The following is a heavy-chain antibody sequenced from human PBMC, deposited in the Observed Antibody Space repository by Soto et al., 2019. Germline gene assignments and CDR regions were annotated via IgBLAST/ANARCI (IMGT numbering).Heavy chain of an antibody. D-gene: IGHD3-3*01. CDR1: GYSISSGYY. Sequence: SETLSLTCAVSGYSISSGYYWGWIRQPPGKGLEWIGSIYHSGSTYYNPSLKSRVTISVDTSKNQFSLKLSSVTAADTAVYYCARDENDSWSGDPMDYWGQGTLVTVSS. V-gene: IGHV4-38-2*02. J-gene: IGHJ4*02. CDR3: ARDENDSWSGDPMDY. CDR2: IYHSGST.